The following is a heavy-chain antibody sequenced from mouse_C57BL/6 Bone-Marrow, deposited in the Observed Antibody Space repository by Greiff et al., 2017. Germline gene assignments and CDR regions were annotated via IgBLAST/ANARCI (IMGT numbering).Heavy chain of an antibody. CDR1: GFTFSSYG. V-gene: IGHV5-6*01. J-gene: IGHJ1*03. CDR3: ARHPPYYYGSSFWYFDV. CDR2: ISSGGSYT. Sequence: EVKLVESGGDLVKPGGSLKLSCAASGFTFSSYGMSWVRQTPDKRLEWVATISSGGSYTYYPDSVKGRFTISRDNAKNTLYLQMSSLKSEDTAMYYCARHPPYYYGSSFWYFDVWGTGTTVTVSS. D-gene: IGHD1-1*01.